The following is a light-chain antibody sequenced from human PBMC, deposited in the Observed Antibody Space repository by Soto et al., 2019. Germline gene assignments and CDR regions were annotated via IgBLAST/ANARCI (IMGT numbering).Light chain of an antibody. V-gene: IGKV1-5*01. CDR1: QSISSY. J-gene: IGKJ1*01. Sequence: DIQMTQSPSSLSASVGYRVTITCRSSQSISSYLNWYRQKPGKAPKLLIYAASSLQSGVPSRFSGSGSGTEFTLTISSLQPDDFATYYCQQYNSYSPWTFGQGTKVDIK. CDR2: AAS. CDR3: QQYNSYSPWT.